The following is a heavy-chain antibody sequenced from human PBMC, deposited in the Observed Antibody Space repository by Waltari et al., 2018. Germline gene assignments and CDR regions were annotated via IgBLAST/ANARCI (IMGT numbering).Heavy chain of an antibody. CDR1: GFTVSNYY. J-gene: IGHJ2*01. CDR3: ARDVAGYYYFDL. Sequence: EVQLVESGGGLIQPGGSLRLSCAASGFTVSNYYMSWVRQAPGKGLGCVSVINSGGDTHYADSVKGRFTISRDNSKNTIYLQLNTLRAEDTALYYCARDVAGYYYFDLWGRGTLVTV. V-gene: IGHV3-53*01. CDR2: INSGGDT.